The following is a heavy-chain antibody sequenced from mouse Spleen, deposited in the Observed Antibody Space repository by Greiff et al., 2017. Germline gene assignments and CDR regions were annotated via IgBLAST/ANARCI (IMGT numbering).Heavy chain of an antibody. V-gene: IGHV1-76*01. CDR1: GYTFTDYY. CDR3: ARGLYYGNPAWFAY. J-gene: IGHJ3*01. D-gene: IGHD2-1*01. CDR2: IYPGSGNT. Sequence: QVQLKESGAELVRPGASVKLSCKASGYTFTDYYINWVKQRPGQGLEWIARIYPGSGNTYYNEKFKGKATLTAEKSSSTAYMQLSSLTSEDSAVYFCARGLYYGNPAWFAYWGQGTLVTVSA.